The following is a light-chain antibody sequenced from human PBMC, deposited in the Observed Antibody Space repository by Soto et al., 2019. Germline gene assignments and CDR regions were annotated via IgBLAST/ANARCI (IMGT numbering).Light chain of an antibody. J-gene: IGKJ2*01. Sequence: DIQMTQSPSSLSASVGDRVTLTCRASQSISTYLNWYQQKPGKAPKLLISAASSLQSGVPSRLSGSGSGKDFTLTISSLQPEDFATYYCQQSYTIPYNFGQGTKLEIK. CDR2: AAS. CDR1: QSISTY. V-gene: IGKV1-39*01. CDR3: QQSYTIPYN.